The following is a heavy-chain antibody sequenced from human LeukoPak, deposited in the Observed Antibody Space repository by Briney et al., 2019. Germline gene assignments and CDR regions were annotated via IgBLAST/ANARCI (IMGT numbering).Heavy chain of an antibody. J-gene: IGHJ5*02. CDR3: ARDYDFWSGYFGNWFDP. CDR2: ISSSGSTI. D-gene: IGHD3-3*01. V-gene: IGHV3-11*01. CDR1: GFTFSDYY. Sequence: GGSLRLSCAASGFTFSDYYMCWIRQAPGKGLEWVSYISSSGSTIYYADSVKGRFTISRDNAKSSLYLQMNSLRAEDTAVYYCARDYDFWSGYFGNWFDPWGQGTLVTVSS.